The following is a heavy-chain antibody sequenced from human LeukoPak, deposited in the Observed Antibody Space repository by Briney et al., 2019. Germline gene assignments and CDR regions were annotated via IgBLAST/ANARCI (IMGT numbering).Heavy chain of an antibody. Sequence: GGSLRLSCAASGFTFSPYPMNWVRQAPGKGLEWVSSISSSSDYINYADSLRGRFTISRDNARNSVYLQMNSLRSEDTAVYYCATFQLGIVYWGQGTLVTVSS. V-gene: IGHV3-21*04. J-gene: IGHJ4*02. CDR3: ATFQLGIVY. D-gene: IGHD7-27*01. CDR2: ISSSSDYI. CDR1: GFTFSPYP.